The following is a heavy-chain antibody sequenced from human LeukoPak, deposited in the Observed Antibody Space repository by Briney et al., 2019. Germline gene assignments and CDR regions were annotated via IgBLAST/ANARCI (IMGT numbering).Heavy chain of an antibody. Sequence: PGRSLRLSCAASGFTFSSYAMHWARQAPGKGLEWVAVISYDGSNKYYADSVKGRFTISRDNSKNTLYLQMNSLRAEDTAVYYCASLGYCSSTSCRYYYYGMDVWGQGTTVTVSS. CDR2: ISYDGSNK. J-gene: IGHJ6*02. D-gene: IGHD2-2*01. CDR3: ASLGYCSSTSCRYYYYGMDV. CDR1: GFTFSSYA. V-gene: IGHV3-30-3*01.